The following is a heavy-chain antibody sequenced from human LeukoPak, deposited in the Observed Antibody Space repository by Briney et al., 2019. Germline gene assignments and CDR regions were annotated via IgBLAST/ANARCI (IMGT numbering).Heavy chain of an antibody. J-gene: IGHJ2*01. Sequence: SETLSLTCTVSGGSISSGGYYWSWIRQHPGTGLEWIGYIYYSGSTYYNPSLKSRVTISVDTSKNQFSLKLSSVTAADTAVYYCARSPRPYWYFDLWGRGTLVTVSS. CDR3: ARSPRPYWYFDL. CDR2: IYYSGST. V-gene: IGHV4-31*03. CDR1: GGSISSGGYY.